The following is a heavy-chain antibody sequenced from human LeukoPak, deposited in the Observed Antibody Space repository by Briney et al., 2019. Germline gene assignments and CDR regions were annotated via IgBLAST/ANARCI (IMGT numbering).Heavy chain of an antibody. D-gene: IGHD2-15*01. CDR1: GYRFTNYW. Sequence: GESLKISCKGSGYRFTNYWIAWVRQMPGKGLDWMGLIYPGDSDTRYSPSFQGQVTISADKSINTAYLQWSSLTASDTAMYYCARGEYCSGATCTFDYWGQGTLVTVSS. CDR3: ARGEYCSGATCTFDY. CDR2: IYPGDSDT. J-gene: IGHJ4*02. V-gene: IGHV5-51*01.